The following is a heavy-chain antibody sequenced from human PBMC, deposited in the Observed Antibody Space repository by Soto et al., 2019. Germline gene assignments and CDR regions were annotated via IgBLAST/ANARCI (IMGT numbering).Heavy chain of an antibody. CDR1: GFTLSSYA. V-gene: IGHV3-23*01. Sequence: EVQLLESGGGLVQPGGSLRLSCAASGFTLSSYAMSWVRQAPGKGLEWVSAISGSGGTTYYADSVKGRFTISRDTSKNTLYLQMNSLRAEDTAVYYCAKVERYYYASSGYYSSPLFWGQGTLVTVSS. CDR2: ISGSGGTT. CDR3: AKVERYYYASSGYYSSPLF. J-gene: IGHJ4*02. D-gene: IGHD3-22*01.